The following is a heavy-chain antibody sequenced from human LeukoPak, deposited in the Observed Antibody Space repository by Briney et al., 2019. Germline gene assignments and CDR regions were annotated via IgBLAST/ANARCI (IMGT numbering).Heavy chain of an antibody. CDR2: IYTSGTT. CDR1: GGSFNSYY. Sequence: SDTLSLTCTVSGGSFNSYYWIWIRQPTGKGLEWIGYIYTSGTTNYHPSLKSRVTISVDTSKNQFSLMLSSVTAADTVVYYCARQGYYYDSSGSKGNYFNYWGRGTLVTVSS. CDR3: ARQGYYYDSSGSKGNYFNY. V-gene: IGHV4-4*09. D-gene: IGHD3-22*01. J-gene: IGHJ4*02.